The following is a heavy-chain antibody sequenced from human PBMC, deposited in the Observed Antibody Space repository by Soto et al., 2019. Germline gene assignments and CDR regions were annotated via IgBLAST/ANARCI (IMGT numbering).Heavy chain of an antibody. Sequence: PGGSLRLSCAASGFTFSAYTMSWVRQAPGKGLQWVSGLFGSGDGIHYADSVRGRFTVSRDNSRNILYLQMNSLRAEDTAVYYCAKEFIARNGICEPFDMWGQGTEVTVSS. CDR2: LFGSGDGI. CDR1: GFTFSAYT. V-gene: IGHV3-23*01. J-gene: IGHJ3*02. CDR3: AKEFIARNGICEPFDM. D-gene: IGHD2-8*01.